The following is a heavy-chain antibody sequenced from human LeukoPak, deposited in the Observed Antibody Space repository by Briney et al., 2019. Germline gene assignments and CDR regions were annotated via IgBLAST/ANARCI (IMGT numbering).Heavy chain of an antibody. CDR1: GLTFDDYA. Sequence: PGRSLRLSCAASGLTFDDYAMHLVRQAPGKGLDWVSGISWNSGSIGYADSVKGRFTISRDNAKNSLYLQMNSLRAEDTALYYCAKDTASGGRGSGLDYWGQGTLVTVSS. V-gene: IGHV3-9*01. CDR3: AKDTASGGRGSGLDY. J-gene: IGHJ4*02. CDR2: ISWNSGSI. D-gene: IGHD2-15*01.